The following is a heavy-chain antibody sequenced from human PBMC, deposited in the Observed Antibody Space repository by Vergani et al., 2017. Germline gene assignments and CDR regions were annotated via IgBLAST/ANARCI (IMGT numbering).Heavy chain of an antibody. J-gene: IGHJ5*02. CDR1: GFTFSSYA. V-gene: IGHV3-23*04. CDR2: ISGSGGST. D-gene: IGHD6-13*01. CDR3: AKAGYSSSWYEGRFDP. Sequence: VQLVESGGGVVQPGTSLRLSCAASGFTFSSYAMSWVRQAPGKGLEWVSAISGSGGSTYYADSVKGRFTISRDNSKNTLYLQMNSLRAEDTAVYYCAKAGYSSSWYEGRFDPWGQGTLVTVSS.